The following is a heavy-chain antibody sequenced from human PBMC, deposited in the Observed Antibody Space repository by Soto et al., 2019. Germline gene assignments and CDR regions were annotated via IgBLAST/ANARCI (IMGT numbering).Heavy chain of an antibody. CDR2: IYPGYSDT. J-gene: IGHJ4*02. CDR1: GYSFTSYW. D-gene: IGHD3-10*01. Sequence: GESLKISCKGSGYSFTSYWNGWVRPMPGKGLEWVGIIYPGYSDTRYSPTCQGQVTISADKSISHAYMKWSSLKASDTSMYYCARRVVRGVLVFDYWGQGTLVTVSS. CDR3: ARRVVRGVLVFDY. V-gene: IGHV5-51*01.